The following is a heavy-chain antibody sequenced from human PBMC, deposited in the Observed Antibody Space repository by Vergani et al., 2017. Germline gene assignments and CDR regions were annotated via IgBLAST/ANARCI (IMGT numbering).Heavy chain of an antibody. Sequence: QVQLVQSGAEVKKPGSSVKVSCKASGGTFSSYTISWVRQAPGQGLEWMGRIIPILGIANYAQKFQGRVTITADKSTSTAYMELSSLRSEDTAVYYCARDWADIVVVPAATLWAMDGDYYGMDVWGQGTTVTVSS. J-gene: IGHJ6*02. V-gene: IGHV1-69*08. CDR3: ARDWADIVVVPAATLWAMDGDYYGMDV. D-gene: IGHD2-2*01. CDR1: GGTFSSYT. CDR2: IIPILGIA.